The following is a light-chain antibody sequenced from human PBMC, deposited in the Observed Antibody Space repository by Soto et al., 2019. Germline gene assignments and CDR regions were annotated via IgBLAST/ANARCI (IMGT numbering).Light chain of an antibody. CDR3: QQYNNWLRGT. V-gene: IGKV3-15*01. Sequence: EIVMTQSPATLSVSPGERATLSCRASQSVSSNLAWYQQKPGQAPRLLIYGASTRATGIPARFSGSGSGTEFTLTFSSLQSEDFAVYYCQQYNNWLRGTFGQGTKWIS. CDR2: GAS. J-gene: IGKJ1*01. CDR1: QSVSSN.